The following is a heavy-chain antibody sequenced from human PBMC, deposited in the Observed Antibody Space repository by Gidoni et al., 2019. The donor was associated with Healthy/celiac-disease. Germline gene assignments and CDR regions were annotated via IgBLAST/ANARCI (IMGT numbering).Heavy chain of an antibody. J-gene: IGHJ5*02. V-gene: IGHV3-48*01. Sequence: EVQLVESGGGLVQPGGSLRLSCAASGFTFSSYSMNWVRQAPGKGLEWVSYISSSSSTIYYADSVKGRFTISRDNAKNSLYLQMNSLRAEDTAVYYCARVDIAVAGTLFDPWGQGTLVTVSS. CDR2: ISSSSSTI. D-gene: IGHD6-19*01. CDR1: GFTFSSYS. CDR3: ARVDIAVAGTLFDP.